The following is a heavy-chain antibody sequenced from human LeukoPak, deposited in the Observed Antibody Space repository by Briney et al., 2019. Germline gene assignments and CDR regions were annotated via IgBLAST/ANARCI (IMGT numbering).Heavy chain of an antibody. CDR1: GGTFSSYA. V-gene: IGHV1-69*05. J-gene: IGHJ4*02. CDR3: VSGILGYSYGSHFDY. Sequence: SVKVSCKASGGTFSSYAISWVRQAPGQGLEWMGRIIPIFGTANYAQKFQGRVTITTDESTSTAYMELSSLRSEDTAVYYCVSGILGYSYGSHFDYWGQGTLVTVSS. CDR2: IIPIFGTA. D-gene: IGHD5-18*01.